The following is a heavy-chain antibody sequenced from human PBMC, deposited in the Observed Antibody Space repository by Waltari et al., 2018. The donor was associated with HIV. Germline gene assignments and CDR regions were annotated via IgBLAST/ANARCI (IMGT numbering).Heavy chain of an antibody. Sequence: QVQLVQSGDEVKKPGASVKVSCKASGYTFTSHDINWVRQATGQGLEWMGWMNPNSGNTGYAQKFQGRVTMTRNTSISTAYMELSSLRSEDTAVYYCARGFRTIRSQGRAFDIWGQGTMVTVSS. CDR1: GYTFTSHD. CDR2: MNPNSGNT. J-gene: IGHJ3*02. CDR3: ARGFRTIRSQGRAFDI. V-gene: IGHV1-8*01. D-gene: IGHD3-10*01.